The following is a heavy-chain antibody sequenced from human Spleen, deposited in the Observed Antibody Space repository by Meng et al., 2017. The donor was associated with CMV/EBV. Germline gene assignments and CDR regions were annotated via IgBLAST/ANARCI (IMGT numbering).Heavy chain of an antibody. CDR1: GYIFGNYG. J-gene: IGHJ4*02. CDR2: ISGYDGDT. CDR3: ARARSGSFLSYLVC. D-gene: IGHD1-26*01. V-gene: IGHV1-18*01. Sequence: ASVKVSCTASGYIFGNYGISWVRQAPGQGLEWMGWISGYDGDTKYEQKFQKRVTMTTETPTSTGYMVLRSLTSDDTAMYYCARARSGSFLSYLVCWGWGTLVTVSS.